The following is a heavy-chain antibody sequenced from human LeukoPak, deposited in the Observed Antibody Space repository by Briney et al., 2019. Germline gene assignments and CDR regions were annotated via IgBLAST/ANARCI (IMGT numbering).Heavy chain of an antibody. CDR2: IYYSGST. CDR1: GGSISSGGYY. V-gene: IGHV4-31*03. Sequence: PSETLSLTCTVSGGSISSGGYYWSWIRQHPGTGLEWIGYIYYSGSTYYNPSLKSRVTISVDTSKNQFSLKLSSVTAADTAVYYCARTTVTTFYYYGMDVWGQGTTVTVSS. J-gene: IGHJ6*02. CDR3: ARTTVTTFYYYGMDV. D-gene: IGHD4-17*01.